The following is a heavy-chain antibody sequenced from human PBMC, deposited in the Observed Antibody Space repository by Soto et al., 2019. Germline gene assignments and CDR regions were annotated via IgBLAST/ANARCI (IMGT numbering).Heavy chain of an antibody. CDR2: IYYSGST. CDR1: GGSVSSGSYY. Sequence: QVQLQESGPGLVKPSETLSLTCTVSGGSVSSGSYYWSWIRQPPGKGLEWFGYIYYSGSTNYNPSLKSRVTISVDTSKNQFSLKLSSVTAADTAVYYCAREAGYSSSWYNWFDPWGQGTLVTVSS. J-gene: IGHJ5*02. CDR3: AREAGYSSSWYNWFDP. D-gene: IGHD6-13*01. V-gene: IGHV4-61*01.